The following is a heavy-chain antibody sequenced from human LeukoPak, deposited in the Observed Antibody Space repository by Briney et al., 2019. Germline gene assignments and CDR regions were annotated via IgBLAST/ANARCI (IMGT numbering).Heavy chain of an antibody. Sequence: TGGSLRLSCAAFGFTFSTYWMSWVRQAPGKGLEWVANIRQDGSEKYYVDSVKGRFTISRDNAKNSLYLQMNSLRAEDTAVYYCARVAVIYYYYMEVWGKGTTVTVSS. J-gene: IGHJ6*03. CDR2: IRQDGSEK. CDR3: ARVAVIYYYYMEV. CDR1: GFTFSTYW. V-gene: IGHV3-7*01. D-gene: IGHD2/OR15-2a*01.